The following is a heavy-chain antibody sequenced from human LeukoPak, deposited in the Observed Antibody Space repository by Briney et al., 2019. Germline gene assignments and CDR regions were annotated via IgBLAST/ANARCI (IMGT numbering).Heavy chain of an antibody. CDR3: AKDPIWWNYFDY. D-gene: IGHD3-16*01. CDR2: ISYDGSNK. CDR1: GFTFSRCG. V-gene: IGHV3-30*18. J-gene: IGHJ4*02. Sequence: GGSLRLSCTASGFTFSRCGMHWVRQAPGKGLEWVAVISYDGSNKHYADSVKGRFTISRDNSKNTLYLQMNSLRAEDTAVYYCAKDPIWWNYFDYWGQGTLVTVSS.